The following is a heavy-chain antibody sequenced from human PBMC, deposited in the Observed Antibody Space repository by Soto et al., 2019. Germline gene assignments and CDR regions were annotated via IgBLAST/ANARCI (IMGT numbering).Heavy chain of an antibody. Sequence: PGGSLRLSCAASGFTFSSYAMSWVRQAPGKGLEWVSAISGSGGSTYYADSVKGRFTISRDNSKNTLYLQMNSLRAEDTAVYYCAKLDPRDIVVVTADGWFDPWGQGTLVTVSS. D-gene: IGHD2-21*02. V-gene: IGHV3-23*01. CDR3: AKLDPRDIVVVTADGWFDP. J-gene: IGHJ5*02. CDR2: ISGSGGST. CDR1: GFTFSSYA.